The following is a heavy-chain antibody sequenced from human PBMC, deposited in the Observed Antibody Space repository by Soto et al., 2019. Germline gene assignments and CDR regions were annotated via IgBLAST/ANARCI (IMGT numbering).Heavy chain of an antibody. V-gene: IGHV4-39*01. J-gene: IGHJ5*02. CDR3: ASPERAFYNWFDP. Sequence: QLQLQESGPGLVKPSETLSLTCTVSGGSISSSSYYWGWIRQPPGKGLEWIGSIYYSGSTYYNPFLHSRVTISVDTSTTRCARRLSPVTAAAPAVYSCASPERAFYNWFDPWGQGTLGTVSS. CDR1: GGSISSSSYY. CDR2: IYYSGST. D-gene: IGHD3-3*02.